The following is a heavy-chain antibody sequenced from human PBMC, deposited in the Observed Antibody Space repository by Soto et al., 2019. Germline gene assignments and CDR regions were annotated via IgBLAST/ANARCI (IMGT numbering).Heavy chain of an antibody. CDR1: GFTFSSCA. D-gene: IGHD2-2*01. V-gene: IGHV3-23*01. Sequence: PGGSLRLSCAASGFTFSSCAMSWVRQAPGKGLEWVSAISGSGGSTYYADSVKGRFTISRDNSKNTLYLQMNSLRAEDTAVYYCAKRGSTSLITYYYYMNVWGKGTTVTVSS. CDR3: AKRGSTSLITYYYYMNV. J-gene: IGHJ6*03. CDR2: ISGSGGST.